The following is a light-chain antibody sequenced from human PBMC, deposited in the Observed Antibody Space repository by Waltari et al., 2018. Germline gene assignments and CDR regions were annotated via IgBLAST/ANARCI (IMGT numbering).Light chain of an antibody. J-gene: IGLJ3*02. Sequence: QSALTQPASVSGSPGQSITISCTGTSSDIGGCNYVSWYQHHPGKAPKLIIYEVSNRPSGVSNRFSGSKSGNTASLTISGLQAEDEADYYCSSYTSNSRVFGAGTKLTVL. V-gene: IGLV2-14*01. CDR2: EVS. CDR3: SSYTSNSRV. CDR1: SSDIGGCNY.